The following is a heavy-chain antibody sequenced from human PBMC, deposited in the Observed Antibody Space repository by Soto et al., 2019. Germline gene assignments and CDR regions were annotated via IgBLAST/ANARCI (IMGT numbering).Heavy chain of an antibody. V-gene: IGHV3-48*02. J-gene: IGHJ5*02. D-gene: IGHD5-12*01. CDR1: GFTFSSYS. Sequence: EVQLVESGGGLVQPGGSLRLSCAASGFTFSSYSMNWVRQAPGKGLEWVSYISSSSSTIYYADSVKGRFTISRDNATNSLYLQMNSLRDDATSVYYCARAPPRRGSRDWFDPWGQGTLVTVSS. CDR3: ARAPPRRGSRDWFDP. CDR2: ISSSSSTI.